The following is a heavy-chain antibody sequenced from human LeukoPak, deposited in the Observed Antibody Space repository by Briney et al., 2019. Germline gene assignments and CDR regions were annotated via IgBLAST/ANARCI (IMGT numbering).Heavy chain of an antibody. CDR1: GYSFTNYW. CDR3: ATTGRGLVYYFDY. Sequence: GESLKITCKASGYSFTNYWIGWVRQMPGKGLEWVSSISSGSSYVYYADSVKGRFTISRDNAKNSLYPQMNSLRAEDTAVYYCATTGRGLVYYFDYWGQGALVTVSS. CDR2: ISSGSSYV. D-gene: IGHD3-10*01. J-gene: IGHJ4*02. V-gene: IGHV3-21*01.